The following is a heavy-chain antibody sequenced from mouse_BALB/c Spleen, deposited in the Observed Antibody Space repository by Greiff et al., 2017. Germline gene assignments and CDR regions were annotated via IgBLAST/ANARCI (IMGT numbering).Heavy chain of an antibody. D-gene: IGHD2-4*01. V-gene: IGHV5-12-2*01. CDR3: ARHEITTRAWFAY. CDR2: ISNGGGST. CDR1: GFTFSSYT. J-gene: IGHJ3*01. Sequence: EVKLVESGGGLVQPGGSLKLSCAASGFTFSSYTMSWVRQTPEKRLEWVAYISNGGGSTYYPDTVKGRFTISRDNAKNTLYLQMSSLKSEDTAMYYCARHEITTRAWFAYWGQGTLVTVSA.